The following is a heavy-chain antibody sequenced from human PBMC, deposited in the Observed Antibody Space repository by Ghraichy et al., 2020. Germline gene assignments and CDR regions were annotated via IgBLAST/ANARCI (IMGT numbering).Heavy chain of an antibody. J-gene: IGHJ2*01. D-gene: IGHD6-13*01. V-gene: IGHV4-34*01. CDR3: ARGALRVAAAGTKYFDL. CDR2: INHSGST. CDR1: GGSFSGYY. Sequence: SETLSLTCAVYGGSFSGYYWSWIRQPPGKGLEWIGEINHSGSTNYNPSLKSRVTISVDTSKNQFSLKLSSVTAADTAVYYCARGALRVAAAGTKYFDLWGRGTLVTVSS.